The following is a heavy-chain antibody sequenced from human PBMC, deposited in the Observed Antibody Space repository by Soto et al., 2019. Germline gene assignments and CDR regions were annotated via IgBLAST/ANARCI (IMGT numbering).Heavy chain of an antibody. V-gene: IGHV3-15*07. CDR2: IKSSETT. CDR1: GFTFSNAW. J-gene: IGHJ4*02. D-gene: IGHD3-3*01. CDR3: TAVLQFLQWMQQSSVEY. Sequence: EVQLVESGGGLVKPGGSLRLSCAASGFTFSNAWMNWVRQPPGKGLEWVGRIKSSETTDYAAPVKGRFTISRHDSKNKLYLQMKNLKTEDTAVYYCTAVLQFLQWMQQSSVEYWGQGTMVTVYS.